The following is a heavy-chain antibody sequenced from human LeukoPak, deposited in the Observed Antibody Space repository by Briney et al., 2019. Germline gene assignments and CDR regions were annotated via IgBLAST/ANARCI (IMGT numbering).Heavy chain of an antibody. CDR2: IYYSGST. V-gene: IGHV4-59*01. CDR1: GGSISGYY. D-gene: IGHD4-11*01. Sequence: SETLSLTCTVSGGSISGYYWSWIRQPPGKGLEWIGYIYYSGSTNYNPSLKSRVTISVDTSKNQFSLKLSSVTAADTAVYYCATGVGSGYSNPFDYWGQGTLVTVSS. J-gene: IGHJ4*02. CDR3: ATGVGSGYSNPFDY.